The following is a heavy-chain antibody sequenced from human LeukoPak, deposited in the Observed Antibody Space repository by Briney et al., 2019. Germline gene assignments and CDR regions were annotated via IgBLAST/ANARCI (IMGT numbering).Heavy chain of an antibody. D-gene: IGHD1-26*01. V-gene: IGHV1-24*01. CDR1: GYPLTELS. J-gene: IGHJ6*03. Sequence: ASVKVSCKVSGYPLTELSIHWVRQAPGQGLEWMGGFDPEDGETVSAQKFQGRVTMTTDTSTSTAYMELRSLRSDDTAVYYCARGIVGATLGYYYYYMDVWGKGTTVTISS. CDR2: FDPEDGET. CDR3: ARGIVGATLGYYYYYMDV.